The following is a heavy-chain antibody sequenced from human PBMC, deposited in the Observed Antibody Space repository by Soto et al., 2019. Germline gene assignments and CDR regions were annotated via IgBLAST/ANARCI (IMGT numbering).Heavy chain of an antibody. CDR2: IWSDGNKK. J-gene: IGHJ4*02. D-gene: IGHD3-10*01. V-gene: IGHV3-33*01. Sequence: QVQLVESGGGVVQPGRSLRLSCAASGFSFSTYGVHWIRQAPGKGLEWVAVIWSDGNKKYYADSVKGRFNISRDNSKNTVYLQMNSLRVEDTAVYFCARDDGSGDYYCDSWGQGTLVTVSA. CDR1: GFSFSTYG. CDR3: ARDDGSGDYYCDS.